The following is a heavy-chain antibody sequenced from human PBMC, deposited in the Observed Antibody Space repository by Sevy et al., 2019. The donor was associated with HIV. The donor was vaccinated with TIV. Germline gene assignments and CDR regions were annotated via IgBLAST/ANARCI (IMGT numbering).Heavy chain of an antibody. Sequence: GGSLRLSCAASGFTFSSYWMSWVRQAPGKGLEWVANIKQDGSEKYYVDSVKGRFTISRDNAKNSLYLQMNSLRAEDTAVYYCARDRYSSSWYYFDYWGQGTLVTVSS. D-gene: IGHD6-13*01. CDR3: ARDRYSSSWYYFDY. V-gene: IGHV3-7*03. CDR2: IKQDGSEK. CDR1: GFTFSSYW. J-gene: IGHJ4*02.